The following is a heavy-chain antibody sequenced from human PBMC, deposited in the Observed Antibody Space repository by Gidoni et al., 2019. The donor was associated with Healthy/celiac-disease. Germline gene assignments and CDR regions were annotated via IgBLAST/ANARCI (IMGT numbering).Heavy chain of an antibody. J-gene: IGHJ5*02. Sequence: EVQLVESGGGLVQPGGSLRLSCAASGFTFRSSSMNWVRQAPGKGLEWVSYISSSSSTIYYADSVKGRFTISRDNAKNSLYLQMNSLRAEDTAVYYCARGAYYYDSSGYYNWFDPWGQGTLVTVSS. CDR2: ISSSSSTI. V-gene: IGHV3-48*01. CDR1: GFTFRSSS. D-gene: IGHD3-22*01. CDR3: ARGAYYYDSSGYYNWFDP.